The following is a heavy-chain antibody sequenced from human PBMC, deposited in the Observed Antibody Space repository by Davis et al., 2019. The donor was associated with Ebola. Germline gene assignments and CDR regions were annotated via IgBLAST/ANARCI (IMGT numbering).Heavy chain of an antibody. Sequence: GESLKISCAASGFTFSSYWMSWVRQAPGKGLEWVANIKQDGSEKYYVASVNGRFTISRDNAKNSLYMQMNSLRAEDTAVYYCARDGPHYDFWSGYYHYYYGMDVWGQGTTVTVSS. CDR2: IKQDGSEK. CDR3: ARDGPHYDFWSGYYHYYYGMDV. D-gene: IGHD3-3*01. V-gene: IGHV3-7*03. J-gene: IGHJ6*02. CDR1: GFTFSSYW.